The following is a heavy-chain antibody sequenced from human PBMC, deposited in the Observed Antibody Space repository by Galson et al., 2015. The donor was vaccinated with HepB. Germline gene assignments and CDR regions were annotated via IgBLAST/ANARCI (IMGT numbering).Heavy chain of an antibody. Sequence: QSGAEVKKPGESLKISCKGSGYSFTSYWIGWVRQMPRKGVEWMGIIYPGDSDTRYSPSFQGQVTISADKSISTAYQQWSSLKASDTAMYYCVHLIAVAGLDAFDIWGQGTMVTVSS. V-gene: IGHV5-51*01. CDR3: VHLIAVAGLDAFDI. D-gene: IGHD6-19*01. J-gene: IGHJ3*02. CDR1: GYSFTSYW. CDR2: IYPGDSDT.